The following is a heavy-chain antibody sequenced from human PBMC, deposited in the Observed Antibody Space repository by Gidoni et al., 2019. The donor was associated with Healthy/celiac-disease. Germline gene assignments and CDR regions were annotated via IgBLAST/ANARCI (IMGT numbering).Heavy chain of an antibody. V-gene: IGHV1-18*01. CDR3: ARGGPLIAVAGTGDDAFDI. D-gene: IGHD6-19*01. CDR1: GYTFTSYG. CDR2: ISAYNGNT. Sequence: QVQLVQSGAEVTKPGASVKVSCKASGYTFTSYGLSCVRQAPGQGLEWMGWISAYNGNTNYAQKLQGRVTMNTDTSTSTAYMELRRLRSDDTAGYYCARGGPLIAVAGTGDDAFDIWGQVTMVTVSS. J-gene: IGHJ3*02.